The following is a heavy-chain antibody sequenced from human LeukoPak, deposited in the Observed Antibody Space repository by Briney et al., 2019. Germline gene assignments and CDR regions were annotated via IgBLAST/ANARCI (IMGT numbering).Heavy chain of an antibody. J-gene: IGHJ4*02. D-gene: IGHD3-10*01. CDR1: GYTFTSYY. V-gene: IGHV1-46*01. CDR2: INPSGGST. Sequence: GASVKVSCKASGYTFTSYYIHWVRRAPGQGLEWMGIINPSGGSTSYAQKFQGRVTMTRDTSTRTGYMEMSSLRSDDTAVYYCAREDQYGPRNFDYWGQGTLVTVSS. CDR3: AREDQYGPRNFDY.